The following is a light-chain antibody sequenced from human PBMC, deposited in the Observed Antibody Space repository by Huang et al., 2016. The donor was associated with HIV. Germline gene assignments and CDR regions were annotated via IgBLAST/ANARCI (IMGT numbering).Light chain of an antibody. CDR3: QQYYGSPPT. CDR2: WAY. V-gene: IGKV4-1*01. CDR1: QRILYNSDKKNY. J-gene: IGKJ1*01. Sequence: DIVMTQSPDSLAVSLGERATINCKSSQRILYNSDKKNYLAWYQQKPGQPPKLLIYWAYARGSGVPDRFSGGGSGADFTLTISSLQAGDVAVYYCQQYYGSPPTFGQGTKVEIK.